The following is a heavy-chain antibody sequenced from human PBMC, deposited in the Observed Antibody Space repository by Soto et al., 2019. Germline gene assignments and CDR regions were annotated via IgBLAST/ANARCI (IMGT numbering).Heavy chain of an antibody. CDR1: GFTFSNYA. CDR3: AKDNSRLVTYVDL. Sequence: QVQLVESGGGVVQPGRSLRLSCAASGFTFSNYAMHWVRQAPGKGLEWVALISYDGSNKYYADSVKGRFTISRDNSKNTLYLKMNSLGAEDTAVYYGAKDNSRLVTYVDLWGRGTLVTVSS. V-gene: IGHV3-30*18. D-gene: IGHD6-19*01. CDR2: ISYDGSNK. J-gene: IGHJ2*01.